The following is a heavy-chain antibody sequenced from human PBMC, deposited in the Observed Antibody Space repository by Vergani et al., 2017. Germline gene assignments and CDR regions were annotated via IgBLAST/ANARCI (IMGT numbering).Heavy chain of an antibody. CDR2: MNPISGNT. CDR3: AEYYDFFN. Sequence: QVQLVQSGAEVKKPGASVKVSCKASGYTFTSDDINWVRQATGQGLEWMGWMNPISGNTGYAQNLQGRLTITRDTSVNTAYMELSSLTSEDMAVYYCAEYYDFFNWGQGTLVTVSS. J-gene: IGHJ4*02. CDR1: GYTFTSDD. V-gene: IGHV1-8*03. D-gene: IGHD3-3*01.